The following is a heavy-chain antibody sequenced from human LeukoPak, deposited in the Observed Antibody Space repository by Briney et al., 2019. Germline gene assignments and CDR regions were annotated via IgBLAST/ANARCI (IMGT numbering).Heavy chain of an antibody. D-gene: IGHD3-16*01. CDR2: IGGSDGST. J-gene: IGHJ4*02. Sequence: GGSLRLSCVASGFTFSTYWMSWVRQAPGKGLEWVSAIGGSDGSTFYGNSVKGRFTISRDNSKNTLYLQMNSLRAEDTAIYYCAKRVAGDNYFDYWGQGTLVTVSS. CDR1: GFTFSTYW. CDR3: AKRVAGDNYFDY. V-gene: IGHV3-23*01.